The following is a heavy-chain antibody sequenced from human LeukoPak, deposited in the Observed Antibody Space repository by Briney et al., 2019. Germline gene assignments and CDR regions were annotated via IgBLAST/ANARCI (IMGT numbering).Heavy chain of an antibody. CDR2: IIPSFGTA. CDR3: ASSHIVVVPAAIGWFDP. Sequence: SVKVSFKASGGTFSSYAISWVRHDPGQGLEWNGGIIPSFGTANYAQKFQGRVTITTDESTSTAYMELSSLRSEDTAVYYCASSHIVVVPAAIGWFDPWGQGTLVTVSS. J-gene: IGHJ5*02. CDR1: GGTFSSYA. V-gene: IGHV1-69*05. D-gene: IGHD2-2*01.